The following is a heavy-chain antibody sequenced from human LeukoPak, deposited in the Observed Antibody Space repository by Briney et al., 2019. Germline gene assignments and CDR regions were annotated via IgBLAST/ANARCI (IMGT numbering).Heavy chain of an antibody. CDR3: AKDRHTSGWYYFDY. J-gene: IGHJ4*02. Sequence: GGSLRLSRAASGFTFSTYAMSWVRQAAGKGLEWVSAISGSGGSTFYADSVKGRFIISRDNSKNTLYLQMNSLRAEDTAVYYCAKDRHTSGWYYFDYWGRGTLVTVSS. D-gene: IGHD6-19*01. V-gene: IGHV3-23*01. CDR2: ISGSGGST. CDR1: GFTFSTYA.